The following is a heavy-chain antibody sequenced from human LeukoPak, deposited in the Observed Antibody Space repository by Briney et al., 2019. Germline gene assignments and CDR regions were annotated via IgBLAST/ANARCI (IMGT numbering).Heavy chain of an antibody. D-gene: IGHD2-2*01. CDR3: ARLVYCSSTSCRNDY. CDR2: INHSGST. J-gene: IGHJ4*02. V-gene: IGHV4-34*01. Sequence: SETLSLTCAVYGGSFSGYYWSWIRQPPGKGLEWIGEINHSGSTNYNPSLKSRVTISVDTSKNQFSLKLSSVTATDTAVYYCARLVYCSSTSCRNDYWGQGTLVTVSS. CDR1: GGSFSGYY.